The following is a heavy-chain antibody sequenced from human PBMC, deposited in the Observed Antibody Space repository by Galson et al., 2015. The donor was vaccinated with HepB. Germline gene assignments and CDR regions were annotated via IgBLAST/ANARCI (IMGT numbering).Heavy chain of an antibody. CDR1: GYTFTSYG. V-gene: IGHV1-18*04. CDR3: ARDPGYCSGGSCYSIWDY. CDR2: ISAYNGNT. J-gene: IGHJ4*02. D-gene: IGHD2-15*01. Sequence: SVKVSCKASGYTFTSYGISWVRQAPGQGLEWMGWISAYNGNTNYAQKLQGRVTMTTDTSTSTAYMELRSLRSDDTAVYYCARDPGYCSGGSCYSIWDYWGQVTLVTVSS.